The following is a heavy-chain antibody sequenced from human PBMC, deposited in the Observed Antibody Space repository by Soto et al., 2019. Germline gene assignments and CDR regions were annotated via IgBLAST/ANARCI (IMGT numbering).Heavy chain of an antibody. Sequence: QVQLQESGPGLVKPSQTLSLTCTVSGGSISSGGYYWSWIRQHPGKGLEWIGYIYYSGSTYYNPSLKSRVTISVDTSKNQFALKLSSVTAADTAVYYCAREEGGGYDHRWFDPWGQGTLVTVSS. V-gene: IGHV4-31*03. CDR3: AREEGGGYDHRWFDP. CDR2: IYYSGST. CDR1: GGSISSGGYY. D-gene: IGHD5-12*01. J-gene: IGHJ5*02.